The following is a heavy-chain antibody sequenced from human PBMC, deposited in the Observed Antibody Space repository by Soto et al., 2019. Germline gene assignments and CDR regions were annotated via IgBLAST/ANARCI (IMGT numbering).Heavy chain of an antibody. Sequence: SETLSLTCAVSCYSISSSNWWGWIRQPPGKGLEWIGYIYYSGSTYYNPSLKSRVTTSVDTSKNQFSLKLSPVTAVDTAVYYCAKDRGMDVWGQGTTVTVSS. J-gene: IGHJ6*02. V-gene: IGHV4-28*03. CDR2: IYYSGST. CDR3: AKDRGMDV. CDR1: CYSISSSNW.